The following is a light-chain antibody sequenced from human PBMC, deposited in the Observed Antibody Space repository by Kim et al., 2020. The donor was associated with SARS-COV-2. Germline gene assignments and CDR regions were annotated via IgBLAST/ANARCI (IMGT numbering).Light chain of an antibody. CDR2: EDN. CDR1: GGSVPTQC. V-gene: IGLV6-57*03. J-gene: IGLJ3*02. CDR3: QSYDSINHELV. Sequence: VPLPCPRNGGSVPTQCVQWYHQRPGGAPATVIYEDNKRPSGVPDRFSGSIDSSSNSASLTISGLKTEDEADYYCQSYDSINHELVFGGGTKVTVL.